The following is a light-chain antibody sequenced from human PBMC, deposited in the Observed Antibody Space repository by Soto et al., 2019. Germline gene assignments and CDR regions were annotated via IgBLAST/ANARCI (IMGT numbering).Light chain of an antibody. J-gene: IGKJ1*01. Sequence: EIVMTQSPATLSVSPGERTTLSCRASQSISSYLAWYQQKPGQAPRLLMYGASTRATGIPARFSGSGSGTEFTLTISSLQSEDFAVYYCQQYNNWPRTFXQGTK. CDR1: QSISSY. V-gene: IGKV3-15*01. CDR2: GAS. CDR3: QQYNNWPRT.